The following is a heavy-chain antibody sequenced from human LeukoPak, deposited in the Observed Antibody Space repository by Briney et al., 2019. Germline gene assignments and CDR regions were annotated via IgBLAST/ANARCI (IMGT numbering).Heavy chain of an antibody. CDR3: ARTETSGYPNFDY. CDR2: IYYSGNT. Sequence: KASETLSLTCTVSGGSISSGDYYWSWIRQPPGKGLEWIGYIYYSGNTYYNPSLKSRVTISVDTSKNQFSLKLISVTAADTAVYYCARTETSGYPNFDYWGQGTLVTVSS. J-gene: IGHJ4*02. CDR1: GGSISSGDYY. D-gene: IGHD3-22*01. V-gene: IGHV4-30-4*08.